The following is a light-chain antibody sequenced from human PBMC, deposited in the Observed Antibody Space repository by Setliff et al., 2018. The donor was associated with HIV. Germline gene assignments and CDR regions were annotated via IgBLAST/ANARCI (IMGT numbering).Light chain of an antibody. CDR1: SSDVGGYDY. CDR3: CSYAGTKNFV. V-gene: IGLV2-11*01. Sequence: QSVLAQPRSVSGSPGRSVTISCSGTSSDVGGYDYVSWYQRHPGKAPKLIIYDVTKRPAGVPDRFSGSKSGNTASLTISGLQGDDEADYYCCSYAGTKNFVFGIGTKVTVL. CDR2: DVT. J-gene: IGLJ1*01.